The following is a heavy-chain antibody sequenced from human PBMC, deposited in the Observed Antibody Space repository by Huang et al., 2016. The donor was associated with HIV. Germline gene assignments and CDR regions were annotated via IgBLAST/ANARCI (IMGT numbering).Heavy chain of an antibody. CDR1: GGSISTHY. J-gene: IGHJ4*02. CDR3: ARDHHDFWRGYRRMYFFDH. V-gene: IGHV4-59*11. CDR2: IDYSGST. D-gene: IGHD3-3*01. Sequence: QVQLQESGPGLVKPSETLSLTCTVSGGSISTHYWSWIRQPPGKGLEWSGSIDYSGSTNYSPSLKSRVTLLLDTSKNQFSLRVNSVTAADTAMYYCARDHHDFWRGYRRMYFFDHWGQGTLVTVSS.